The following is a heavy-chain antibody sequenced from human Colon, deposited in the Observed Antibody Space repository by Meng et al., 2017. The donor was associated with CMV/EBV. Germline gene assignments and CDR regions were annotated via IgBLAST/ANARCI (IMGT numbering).Heavy chain of an antibody. Sequence: GESLKISCTASGFPLSDYHIKWIRQAPGKGLEYVAYISTSGSTVYYADSVMGRLTISRDNINNVVSLHMTSLRGDDAGVYYCARGNTGGDYYFYGMDLWGQGTRVTVSS. CDR3: ARGNTGGDYYFYGMDL. V-gene: IGHV3-11*01. CDR2: ISTSGSTV. CDR1: GFPLSDYH. J-gene: IGHJ6*02. D-gene: IGHD3-10*01.